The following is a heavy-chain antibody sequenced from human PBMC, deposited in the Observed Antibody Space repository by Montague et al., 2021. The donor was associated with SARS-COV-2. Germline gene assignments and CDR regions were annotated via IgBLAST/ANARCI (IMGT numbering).Heavy chain of an antibody. J-gene: IGHJ4*02. CDR1: TEAFNGYY. CDR2: VSHPGSA. V-gene: IGHV4-34*01. CDR3: ARGVYNRVIFVVSPRYYFDY. D-gene: IGHD3-9*01. Sequence: SETLSLTCAVYTEAFNGYYWTWIRQPPGEGLEWIGEVSHPGSAKYNPSLKSRVSISLNTYRKQVSLSLTSVTAADTATYYCARGVYNRVIFVVSPRYYFDYWGQGNKVAVSA.